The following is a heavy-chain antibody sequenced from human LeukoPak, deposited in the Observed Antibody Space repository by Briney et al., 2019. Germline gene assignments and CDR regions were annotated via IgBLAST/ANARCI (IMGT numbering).Heavy chain of an antibody. V-gene: IGHV5-10-1*01. CDR1: GYSFTSYW. J-gene: IGHJ4*02. D-gene: IGHD3-10*01. CDR3: ARPGYYGSGRSGNFDY. CDR2: IDPSDSYT. Sequence: PGESLKISCKGSGYSFTSYWISWVRQMPGKGLEWMGRIDPSDSYTNYSPSFQGHVTISADKSISTAYLQWSSLKASDTAMYYCARPGYYGSGRSGNFDYWGQGTLVTVSS.